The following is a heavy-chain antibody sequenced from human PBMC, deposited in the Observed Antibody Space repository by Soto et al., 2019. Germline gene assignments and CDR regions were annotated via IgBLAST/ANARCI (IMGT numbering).Heavy chain of an antibody. J-gene: IGHJ6*02. CDR1: GGSLSNYG. CDR3: ARGDATKIVVTTYYAMDV. V-gene: IGHV1-69*01. D-gene: IGHD4-17*01. CDR2: IIPVFGTA. Sequence: SVKASCKASGGSLSNYGISWVRQAPGQGLEWMGGIIPVFGTANYAQKFQGRVTITADESTNIVYMDVTSLRSEDTAVYYCARGDATKIVVTTYYAMDVWGQGTTVT.